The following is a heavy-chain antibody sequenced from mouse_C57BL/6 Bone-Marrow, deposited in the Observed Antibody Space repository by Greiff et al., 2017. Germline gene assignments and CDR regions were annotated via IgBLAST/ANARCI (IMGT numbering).Heavy chain of an antibody. V-gene: IGHV1-69*01. D-gene: IGHD1-1*01. J-gene: IGHJ2*01. Sequence: QVQLQQSGAELVMPGASVKLSCKASGYTFTSYWMHWVKQRPGQGLEWIGEIDPSDSYTNYNQKFKGKSTLTVDKSSSTAYMQLSSLTSEDSAVYYCAIITTVPSDYWGQGTTLTVSS. CDR2: IDPSDSYT. CDR1: GYTFTSYW. CDR3: AIITTVPSDY.